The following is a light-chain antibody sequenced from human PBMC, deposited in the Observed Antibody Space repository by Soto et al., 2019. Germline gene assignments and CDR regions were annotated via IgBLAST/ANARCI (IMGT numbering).Light chain of an antibody. V-gene: IGKV3-11*01. CDR2: GVS. CDR3: QQRTTWPLT. J-gene: IGKJ4*01. Sequence: EVVLTQSPATLSLSPGERATLSCRASQSVTDSLAWYQQKPGQAPRLLIYGVSNRATGIPARFSGSGSATDFTLTISSLEPEDFAVYYCQQRTTWPLTFGGGTKVEIK. CDR1: QSVTDS.